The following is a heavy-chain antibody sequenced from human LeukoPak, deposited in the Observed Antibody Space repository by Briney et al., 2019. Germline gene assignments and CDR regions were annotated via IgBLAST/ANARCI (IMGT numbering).Heavy chain of an antibody. CDR2: INSDGSST. CDR3: ARGGSSWASPDYYYYYMDV. V-gene: IGHV3-74*01. D-gene: IGHD6-13*01. CDR1: GFTFSTFA. Sequence: GGSLRLSCAASGFTFSTFAMLWVRHAPGKGLVWVSRINSDGSSTSYADSVKGRFTISRDNAKNTLYLQMNSLRAEDTAVYYCARGGSSWASPDYYYYYMDVWGKGTTVTVSS. J-gene: IGHJ6*03.